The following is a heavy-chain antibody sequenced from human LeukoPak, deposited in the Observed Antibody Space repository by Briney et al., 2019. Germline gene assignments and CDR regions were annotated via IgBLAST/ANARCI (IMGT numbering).Heavy chain of an antibody. CDR1: GGSFSGHY. J-gene: IGHJ4*02. D-gene: IGHD4-17*01. CDR2: ISHSGST. Sequence: SETLSLTCAVYGGSFSGHYWSWIRQPPGKGLEWIGEISHSGSTNYNPSLKSRVTISVDTSKNQFSLKLSSVTAADTAVYYCARGQGTVTTHWGQGTLVTVSS. CDR3: ARGQGTVTTH. V-gene: IGHV4-34*01.